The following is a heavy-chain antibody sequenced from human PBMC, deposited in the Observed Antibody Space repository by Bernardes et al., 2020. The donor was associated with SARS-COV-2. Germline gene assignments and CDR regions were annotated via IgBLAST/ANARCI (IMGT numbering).Heavy chain of an antibody. CDR2: FYYSGNI. V-gene: IGHV4-59*01. J-gene: IGHJ4*02. CDR1: GGSISDYY. CDR3: ATTNRPTWHLDY. Sequence: SETLSLTCTVSGGSISDYYCTWIRQPPGKGLEWIGYFYYSGNINYNPSLKSRVSISVDTSKNQFSLNLSSVTAADTAVYYCATTNRPTWHLDYWGQGALVTVSS.